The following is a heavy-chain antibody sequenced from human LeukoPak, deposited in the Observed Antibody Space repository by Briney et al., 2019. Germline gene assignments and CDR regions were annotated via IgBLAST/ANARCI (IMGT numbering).Heavy chain of an antibody. V-gene: IGHV1-2*02. CDR1: GYTFTGYY. CDR3: ARDSMTMYYFDY. Sequence: ASVKVSCKASGYTFTGYYMHWVRQAPGQGLEWMGWINPNSGGTNYAQKFQGRVTMTRDTSISTAYMELSRLRSDDTAVYYCARDSMTMYYFDYWGQGTLVTVSS. CDR2: INPNSGGT. D-gene: IGHD2-21*01. J-gene: IGHJ4*02.